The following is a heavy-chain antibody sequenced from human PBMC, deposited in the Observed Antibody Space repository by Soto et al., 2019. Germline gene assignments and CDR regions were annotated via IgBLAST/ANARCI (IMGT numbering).Heavy chain of an antibody. CDR2: IIPIFGTA. V-gene: IGHV1-69*06. CDR3: ARGSNSGWYRVDWFDP. D-gene: IGHD6-19*01. CDR1: GGTFSSYA. J-gene: IGHJ5*02. Sequence: QVQLVQSGAEVKKPGSSVTVSCTASGGTFSSYAISWVRQAPGQGLEWMGGIIPIFGTANYAQKFQGRVTITADKSTSTAYTELSSRRSEDTAVYYCARGSNSGWYRVDWFDPWGQGTLVTVSS.